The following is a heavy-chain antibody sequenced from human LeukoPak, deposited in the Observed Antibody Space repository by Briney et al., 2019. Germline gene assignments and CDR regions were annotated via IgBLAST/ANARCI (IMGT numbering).Heavy chain of an antibody. D-gene: IGHD6-19*01. J-gene: IGHJ5*01. CDR3: ARNPGSAWFDY. CDR2: IYSSGST. CDR1: GVSISDYY. Sequence: PSDTLSLTCTVSGVSISDYYLNWIVQPARKGLQWIGCIYSSGSTNHNPSIQSRVLMSVDTSKNQFSLKLSSVTAADTAVYYCARNPGSAWFDYWGQGTLVTVSS. V-gene: IGHV4-4*07.